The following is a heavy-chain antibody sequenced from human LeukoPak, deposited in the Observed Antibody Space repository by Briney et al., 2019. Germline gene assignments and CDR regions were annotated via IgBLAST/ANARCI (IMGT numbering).Heavy chain of an antibody. D-gene: IGHD6-6*01. CDR3: ARAELSRVDY. CDR2: IYYSGST. CDR1: GGSISSGSYY. Sequence: SETLSLTCTVSGGSISSGSYYWSWIRQPAGKGLEWIGYIYYSGSTYYNPSLKSRVTISVDTSKNQFSLKLSSVTAADTAVYYCARAELSRVDYWGQGTLVTVSS. J-gene: IGHJ4*02. V-gene: IGHV4-61*10.